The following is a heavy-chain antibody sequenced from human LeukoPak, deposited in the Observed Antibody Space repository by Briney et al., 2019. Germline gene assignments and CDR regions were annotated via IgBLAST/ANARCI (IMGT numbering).Heavy chain of an antibody. CDR1: GFTFSDYY. CDR3: ARAASGTTGPYYYYYYMYV. V-gene: IGHV3-11*04. Sequence: GGSLRLSCAASGFTFSDYYMSWIRQAPGKGLEWVSYISSSGSTIYYADSVKGRFTISRDNAKNSLYLQMNSLRAEDTAVYYCARAASGTTGPYYYYYYMYVWGKGTTVTVSS. CDR2: ISSSGSTI. D-gene: IGHD1-1*01. J-gene: IGHJ6*03.